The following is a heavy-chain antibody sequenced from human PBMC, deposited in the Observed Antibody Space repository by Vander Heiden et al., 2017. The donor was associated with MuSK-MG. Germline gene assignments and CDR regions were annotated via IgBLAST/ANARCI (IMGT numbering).Heavy chain of an antibody. Sequence: QLQLQESGPGLVKPSETLSLTCSFSGGSVSSTTHDWGWIRQPPGKGLEWIGSSYYSGSTYSNPSLKSRVTISVDTSNNQFSLKLRSVTAADTALYYFARRSRYYYCMDVWGNGTTVTVSS. CDR2: SYYSGST. V-gene: IGHV4-39*01. J-gene: IGHJ6*03. CDR3: ARRSRYYYCMDV. CDR1: GGSVSSTTHD.